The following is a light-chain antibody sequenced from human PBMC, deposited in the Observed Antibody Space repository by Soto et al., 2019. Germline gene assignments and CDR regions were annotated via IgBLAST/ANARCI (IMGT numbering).Light chain of an antibody. CDR2: DVS. CDR3: GSHAAGSTLI. V-gene: IGLV2-14*03. Sequence: QSALTQPASVSGSLGQSTTISCTGTSSDVGGYNEVSWYQQRPGKAPKLMIYDVSNRPSGVSNRFSASKSGNTASLTISGLQAEDEAYYYCGSHAAGSTLIFGGGTKLTVL. CDR1: SSDVGGYNE. J-gene: IGLJ2*01.